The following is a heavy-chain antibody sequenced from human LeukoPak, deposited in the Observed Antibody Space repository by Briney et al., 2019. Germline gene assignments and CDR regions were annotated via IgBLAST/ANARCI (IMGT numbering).Heavy chain of an antibody. CDR3: TGRYYVWGSYRYELAY. J-gene: IGHJ4*02. D-gene: IGHD3-16*02. CDR1: GFTFSNAW. CDR2: IKSKTDGGTT. V-gene: IGHV3-15*01. Sequence: GGSLRLSCAASGFTFSNAWMSWVRQAPGKGLEWVGRIKSKTDGGTTDYAAPVKGRFTISRDDSKNTLYLQMNSLKTEDTAADYCTGRYYVWGSYRYELAYWGQGTLVTVSS.